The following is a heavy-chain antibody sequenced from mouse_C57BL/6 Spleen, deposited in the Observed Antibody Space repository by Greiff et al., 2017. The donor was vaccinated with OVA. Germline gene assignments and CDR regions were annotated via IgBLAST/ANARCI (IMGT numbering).Heavy chain of an antibody. CDR2: IYPGSGST. CDR3: ARELSTVVVYWYFDV. CDR1: GYTFTSYW. Sequence: QVQLQQPGAELVKPGASVKMSCKASGYTFTSYWITWVKQRPGQGLEWIGDIYPGSGSTNYNEKFKSKATLTVDTSSSTAYMQLSSLTSEDSAVYYCARELSTVVVYWYFDVWGTGTTVTVSS. V-gene: IGHV1-55*01. J-gene: IGHJ1*03. D-gene: IGHD1-1*01.